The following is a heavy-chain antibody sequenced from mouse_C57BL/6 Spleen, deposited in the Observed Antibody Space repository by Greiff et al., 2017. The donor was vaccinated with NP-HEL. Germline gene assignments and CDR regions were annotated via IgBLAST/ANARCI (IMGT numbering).Heavy chain of an antibody. CDR1: GYAFSSSW. CDR2: IYPGDGDT. CDR3: ARAHYYGSSPFDY. D-gene: IGHD1-1*01. Sequence: QVQLQQSGPELVKPGASVKISCKASGYAFSSSWMNWVKQRPGKGLEWIGRIYPGDGDTNYNGKFKGKATLTADKSSRTAYMQLSSLTSEDSAVYFCARAHYYGSSPFDYWGQGTTLTVSS. J-gene: IGHJ2*01. V-gene: IGHV1-82*01.